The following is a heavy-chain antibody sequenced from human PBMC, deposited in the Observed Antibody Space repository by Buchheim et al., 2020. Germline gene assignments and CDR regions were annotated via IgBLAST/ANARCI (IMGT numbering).Heavy chain of an antibody. CDR2: INSDGSST. D-gene: IGHD6-6*01. CDR1: GFTFSSYA. Sequence: EVQLLESGGGLVQPGGSLRLSCAASGFTFSSYAMSWVRQAPGKGLVWVSRINSDGSSTTYADSVKGRFTMSRDNAKNTLYLQMNSLRAEDTAVYYCARVVAAPRDYGMDVWGQGTT. V-gene: IGHV3-74*02. J-gene: IGHJ6*02. CDR3: ARVVAAPRDYGMDV.